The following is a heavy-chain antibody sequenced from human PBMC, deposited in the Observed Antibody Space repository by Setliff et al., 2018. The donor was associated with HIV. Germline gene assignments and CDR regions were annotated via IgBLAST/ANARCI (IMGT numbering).Heavy chain of an antibody. CDR3: SRGAPVVNDY. J-gene: IGHJ4*02. V-gene: IGHV1-8*01. Sequence: ASVKVSCKASGYTFTSYYVHFVRQATGQGLEWMGWMSPNSGNTGYAQKFQGRVTMTRDTYISTAYMELSSLTSEDTALYFCSRGAPVVNDYWGQGTLVTVSS. CDR1: GYTFTSYY. CDR2: MSPNSGNT.